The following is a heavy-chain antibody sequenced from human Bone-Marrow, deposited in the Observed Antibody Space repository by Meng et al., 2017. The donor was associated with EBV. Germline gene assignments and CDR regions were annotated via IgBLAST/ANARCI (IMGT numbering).Heavy chain of an antibody. J-gene: IGHJ4*02. Sequence: EVQLLESGGGLVQPGGSLRRACAASGVTFSSYAMSWVRQALGKGLEWVSAISGSGGSTYYAESVKGRFTISIDTSDNTLYLQMNSLRAEDTAVYYCASLNWNDGFWRFWGQGTLVTVSS. V-gene: IGHV3-23*01. CDR3: ASLNWNDGFWRF. CDR1: GVTFSSYA. D-gene: IGHD1-1*01. CDR2: ISGSGGST.